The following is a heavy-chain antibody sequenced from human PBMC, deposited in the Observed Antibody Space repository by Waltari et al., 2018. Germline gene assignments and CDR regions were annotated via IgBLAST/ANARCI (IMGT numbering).Heavy chain of an antibody. CDR2: IYSTGST. D-gene: IGHD2-21*02. CDR1: GGSISGFY. Sequence: QVQLQESGPSLLKPAETLSLICTVSGGSISGFYWSWVRQPPGQGLDWIGYIYSTGSTNFNPSLKSRVTMSVDTSKNQFSLKLSSVTAADTAFYYCARGGGGDWEWFDPWGQGTLVTVSS. CDR3: ARGGGGDWEWFDP. J-gene: IGHJ5*02. V-gene: IGHV4-59*01.